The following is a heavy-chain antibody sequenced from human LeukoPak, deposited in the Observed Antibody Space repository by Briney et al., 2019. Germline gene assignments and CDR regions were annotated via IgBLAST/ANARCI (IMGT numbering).Heavy chain of an antibody. V-gene: IGHV3-7*01. Sequence: GSLRLSCAASGFSFTSYWMNWVRQAPGKGLEWVANIKYDGSEKNYVGSAKGRFTISRDNAKKSLYLQMDSLRAEDTAVYYCARRNLFDYWGQGALVIVSS. J-gene: IGHJ4*02. CDR2: IKYDGSEK. CDR1: GFSFTSYW. CDR3: ARRNLFDY. D-gene: IGHD2/OR15-2a*01.